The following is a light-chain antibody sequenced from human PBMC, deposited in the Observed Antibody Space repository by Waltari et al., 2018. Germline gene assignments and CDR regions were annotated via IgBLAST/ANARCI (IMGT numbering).Light chain of an antibody. V-gene: IGKV1-9*01. Sequence: IQLTQSPSSLSASVGDRVTITCRASQGISDFLAWYQQKPGKTPKPLIYPASTWQSGVPSRFSGSGSGTDFTLTITSLQPEDVATYYCQLLDSSQWTFGQGTKVDMK. J-gene: IGKJ1*01. CDR3: QLLDSSQWT. CDR1: QGISDF. CDR2: PAS.